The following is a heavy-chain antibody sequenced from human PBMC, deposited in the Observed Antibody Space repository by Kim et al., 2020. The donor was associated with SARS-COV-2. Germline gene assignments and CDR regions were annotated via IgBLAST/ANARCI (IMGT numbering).Heavy chain of an antibody. CDR2: IYRDGSQK. V-gene: IGHV3-7*05. D-gene: IGHD3-16*01. CDR3: ARDREGGGMDV. CDR1: GLTLSNYW. Sequence: GGSLRLSCAASGLTLSNYWMDWVRQAPGKGLEWVANIYRDGSQKYYVDSVKGRFTISRDNAKNSLYLQMNSLRAEDTAVYYCARDREGGGMDVWGQGTTDTVS. J-gene: IGHJ6*02.